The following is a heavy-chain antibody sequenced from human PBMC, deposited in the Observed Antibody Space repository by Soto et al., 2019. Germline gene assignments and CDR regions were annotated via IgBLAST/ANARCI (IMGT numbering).Heavy chain of an antibody. D-gene: IGHD6-13*01. CDR1: GGSISSYY. J-gene: IGHJ6*03. V-gene: IGHV4-59*01. CDR2: IYYSGST. Sequence: PSETLSLTCTVFGGSISSYYWSWILQPPGKGLEWIGYIYYSGSTNYNPSLKSRVTISVDTSKNQFSLKLSSVTAADTAVYYCARLGYSSSTFYYYYYYMDVWGKGTTVTVSS. CDR3: ARLGYSSSTFYYYYYYMDV.